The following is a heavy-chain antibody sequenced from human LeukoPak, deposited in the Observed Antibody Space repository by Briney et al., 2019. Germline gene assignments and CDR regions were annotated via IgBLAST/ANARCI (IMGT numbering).Heavy chain of an antibody. V-gene: IGHV3-7*01. CDR2: IKQDGSEK. CDR1: GFTFSSYW. J-gene: IGHJ6*02. Sequence: PGGSLRLSCAASGFTFSSYWMSWVRQAPGKGLEWVANIKQDGSEKYYVDSVKGRFTISRDNAKNSLYLQMNSLRAEDTAVYYCARTPLDYYYYYGMDVWGQGTTVTVSS. CDR3: ARTPLDYYYYYGMDV.